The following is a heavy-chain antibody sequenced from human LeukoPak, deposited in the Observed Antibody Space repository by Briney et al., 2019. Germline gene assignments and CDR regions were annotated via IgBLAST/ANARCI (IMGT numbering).Heavy chain of an antibody. CDR1: GGTFSSYA. Sequence: SVKVSCKASGGTFSSYAISWVRQAPGQGLEWMGGIIPIFGTANYAQKFQGRVTITADESTSTAYMELSSLRSEDTAVYYCAREGFPPKISDFWSGLGPYYYYGTDVWGQGTTVTVSS. CDR2: IIPIFGTA. D-gene: IGHD3-3*01. V-gene: IGHV1-69*13. CDR3: AREGFPPKISDFWSGLGPYYYYGTDV. J-gene: IGHJ6*02.